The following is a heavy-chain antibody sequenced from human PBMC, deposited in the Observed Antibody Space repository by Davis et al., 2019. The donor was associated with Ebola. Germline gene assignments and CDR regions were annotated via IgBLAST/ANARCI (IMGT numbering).Heavy chain of an antibody. CDR2: INHSGST. Sequence: MPSETLSLTCAVYGGSFSGYYWSWIRQPPGKGLEWIGEINHSGSTNYNPPLKSRVTISVDTSKNQFSLKLSSVTAADTAVYYCARDSYSYGMDVWGQGTTVTVSS. D-gene: IGHD2-21*01. CDR1: GGSFSGYY. V-gene: IGHV4-34*01. CDR3: ARDSYSYGMDV. J-gene: IGHJ6*02.